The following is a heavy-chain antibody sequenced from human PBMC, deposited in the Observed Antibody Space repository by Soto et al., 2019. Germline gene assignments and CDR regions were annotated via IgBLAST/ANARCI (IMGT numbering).Heavy chain of an antibody. Sequence: SSETLSLTCTVSGGSISSSSYYWGWIRQPPGKGLEWIGSIYYSGSTYYNPSLKSRVTISVDTSKNQFSLKLSSVTAADTAVYYCARMGLRIAAAGPLSMGFDTGGQGTLVT. CDR2: IYYSGST. CDR3: ARMGLRIAAAGPLSMGFDT. V-gene: IGHV4-39*01. J-gene: IGHJ5*02. D-gene: IGHD6-13*01. CDR1: GGSISSSSYY.